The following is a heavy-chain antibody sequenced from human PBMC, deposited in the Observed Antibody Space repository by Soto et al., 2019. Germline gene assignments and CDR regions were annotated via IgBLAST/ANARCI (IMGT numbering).Heavy chain of an antibody. J-gene: IGHJ4*02. CDR1: GGSISSSSYY. V-gene: IGHV4-39*01. CDR2: IYYSGST. CDR3: ARVGKTRPGYSSRDFDY. Sequence: QLQLQESGPGLVKPSETLSLTCTVSGGSISSSSYYWGWIRQPPGKGLEWIGSIYYSGSTYYNPSLKSRVTISVDTSKNQFSLKLSSVTAADTALYYCARVGKTRPGYSSRDFDYWGQGTLVTVSS. D-gene: IGHD6-13*01.